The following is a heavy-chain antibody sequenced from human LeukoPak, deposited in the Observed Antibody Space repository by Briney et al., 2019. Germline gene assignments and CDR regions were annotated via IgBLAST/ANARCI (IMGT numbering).Heavy chain of an antibody. CDR2: ISSSSSTI. CDR1: GFTFSSSS. CDR3: ARDKGISGYSIDY. Sequence: GGSLRLSCAASGFTFSSSSMNWVRQAPGKGLEWVSYISSSSSTIYYADSVKGRFTISRDNAKNSLYLQMNSLRAGDTAVYYCARDKGISGYSIDYWGQGTLVTVSS. V-gene: IGHV3-48*01. D-gene: IGHD3-22*01. J-gene: IGHJ4*02.